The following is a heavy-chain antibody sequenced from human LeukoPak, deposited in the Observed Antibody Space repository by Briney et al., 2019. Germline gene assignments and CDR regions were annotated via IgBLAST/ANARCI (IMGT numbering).Heavy chain of an antibody. CDR2: IYPGDSDT. V-gene: IGHV5-51*01. CDR1: EFSFINYW. CDR3: ARPLDFGGNSNWYFDL. Sequence: GESLKISCKGTEFSFINYWIAWLRQMPGKGLEWMGIIYPGDSDTKISPSFEGQVTISADKSISTAYLHLSGLKASDTAMYYCARPLDFGGNSNWYFDLWGRGTLLTVSS. J-gene: IGHJ2*01. D-gene: IGHD4-23*01.